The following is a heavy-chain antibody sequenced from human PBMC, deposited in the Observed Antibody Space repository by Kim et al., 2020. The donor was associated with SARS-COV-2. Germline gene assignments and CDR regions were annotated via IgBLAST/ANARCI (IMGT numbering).Heavy chain of an antibody. V-gene: IGHV3-49*04. D-gene: IGHD6-25*01. CDR1: GFTFGDYA. CDR3: TSEKYSSGEYYYYYYMDV. Sequence: GGSLRLSCTASGFTFGDYAMSWVRQAPGKGLEWVGFIRSKAYGGTTEYAASVKGRFTISRDDSKTIAYLQMNSLKTEDTAVYYCTSEKYSSGEYYYYYYMDVWGKGTTVTVSS. J-gene: IGHJ6*03. CDR2: IRSKAYGGTT.